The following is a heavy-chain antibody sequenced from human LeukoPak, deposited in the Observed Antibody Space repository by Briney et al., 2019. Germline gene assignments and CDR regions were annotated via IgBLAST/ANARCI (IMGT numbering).Heavy chain of an antibody. CDR3: ARALGWSMVRGVIVSTAFDY. V-gene: IGHV1-46*01. CDR2: INPSGGST. Sequence: GASVKVSCKASGYTFTSYYMHWVRQAPGQGLEWMGIINPSGGSTSYAQKFQGRVTMTRDTSTSTVYMELSSLRSEDTAVYYCARALGWSMVRGVIVSTAFDYWGQGTLVTVSS. J-gene: IGHJ4*02. D-gene: IGHD3-10*01. CDR1: GYTFTSYY.